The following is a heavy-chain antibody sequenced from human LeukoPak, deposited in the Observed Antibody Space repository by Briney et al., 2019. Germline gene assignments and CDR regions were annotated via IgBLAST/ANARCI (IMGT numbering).Heavy chain of an antibody. D-gene: IGHD6-13*01. Sequence: SETLSLTCTVSGGSISSYYWSWIRQPAGKGLEWIGRIYTSGSTNYNPSLESRVTMSVDTSKNQFSLKLSSVTAADTAVYYCASEGYPKSSDYWGQGTLVTVSS. CDR3: ASEGYPKSSDY. CDR2: IYTSGST. CDR1: GGSISSYY. V-gene: IGHV4-4*07. J-gene: IGHJ4*02.